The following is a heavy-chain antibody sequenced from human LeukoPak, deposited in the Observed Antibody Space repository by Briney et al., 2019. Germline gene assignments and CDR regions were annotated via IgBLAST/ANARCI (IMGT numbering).Heavy chain of an antibody. V-gene: IGHV4-39*07. CDR2: IYYSGST. Sequence: PSETLSLTCTVSGGSISSSSYYWGWIRQPPGKGLEWIGSIYYSGSTYYNPSLKSRVTISVDTSKNQFSLKLSSVTAADTAVYYCARDSSVVTAIYGYWGQGTLVTVSS. CDR1: GGSISSSSYY. J-gene: IGHJ4*02. CDR3: ARDSSVVTAIYGY. D-gene: IGHD2-21*02.